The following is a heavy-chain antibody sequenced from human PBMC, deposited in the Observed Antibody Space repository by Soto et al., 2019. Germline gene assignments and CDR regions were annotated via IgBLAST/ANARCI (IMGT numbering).Heavy chain of an antibody. D-gene: IGHD6-19*01. CDR2: INPSGGST. J-gene: IGHJ6*02. Sequence: ASVKVSCKASGYTFTSYYMHWVRQAPGQGLEWMGIINPSGGSTSYAQKFQGRVTMTRDTSTNTVYMELSSLRSEDTAVYYCARGAPSSGYLYYYYYYGMDVWGQGTTVTVSS. CDR1: GYTFTSYY. CDR3: ARGAPSSGYLYYYYYYGMDV. V-gene: IGHV1-46*01.